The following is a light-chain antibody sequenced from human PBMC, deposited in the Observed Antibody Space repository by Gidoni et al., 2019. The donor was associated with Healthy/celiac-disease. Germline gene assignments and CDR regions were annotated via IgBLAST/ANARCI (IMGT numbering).Light chain of an antibody. CDR2: AAS. J-gene: IGKJ4*01. V-gene: IGKV1-8*01. Sequence: ATRRTQSPSSFSASTGDRVTITCRASQGISSYLAWYKQKPGKAPKLLIYAASTLQSGVPSRFSGSGSGTDFTLTISCLQSEDFATYYCQQYYSYPLTFGGXTKVEIK. CDR1: QGISSY. CDR3: QQYYSYPLT.